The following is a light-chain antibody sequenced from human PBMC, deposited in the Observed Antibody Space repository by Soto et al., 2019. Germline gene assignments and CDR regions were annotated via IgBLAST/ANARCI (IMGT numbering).Light chain of an antibody. J-gene: IGKJ4*01. Sequence: IQLTQSPSFLSASVGDRVTITCRASQGISSYLAWYQQKPGKAPKLLIYAAYTLQSGVQSRFSGGGSGTEFTLTISSLQPEDFATYYCQQLNSYPLTFGGGTKVDIK. CDR1: QGISSY. CDR3: QQLNSYPLT. V-gene: IGKV1-9*01. CDR2: AAY.